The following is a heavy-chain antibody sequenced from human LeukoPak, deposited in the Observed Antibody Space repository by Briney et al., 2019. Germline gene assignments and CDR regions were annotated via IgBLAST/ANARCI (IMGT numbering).Heavy chain of an antibody. J-gene: IGHJ4*02. Sequence: GSLRLSCAASGFTFSTYTMNWVRQASGKGLEWVSSISSSSSYIYYADSVKARFTISRDNAKNSLYLQVNSLRAEDTAVYYCARDRTTVTTFDYWGQGTLVTVSS. CDR3: ARDRTTVTTFDY. CDR1: GFTFSTYT. CDR2: ISSSSSYI. D-gene: IGHD4-17*01. V-gene: IGHV3-21*01.